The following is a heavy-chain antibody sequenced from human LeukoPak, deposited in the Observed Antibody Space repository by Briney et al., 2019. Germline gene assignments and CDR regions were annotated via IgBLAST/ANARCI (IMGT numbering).Heavy chain of an antibody. J-gene: IGHJ4*02. CDR3: ARPLIADDAFDY. CDR2: SSGSGGST. Sequence: GGSLRLSCAASGFTFSSDAMSWVRQAPGKGLEWVSASSGSGGSTYYADSVKGRFTISRDNSKGTLYLQMNSLRAEDTAVYYRARPLIADDAFDYWGQGTLVTVSS. D-gene: IGHD6-13*01. CDR1: GFTFSSDA. V-gene: IGHV3-23*01.